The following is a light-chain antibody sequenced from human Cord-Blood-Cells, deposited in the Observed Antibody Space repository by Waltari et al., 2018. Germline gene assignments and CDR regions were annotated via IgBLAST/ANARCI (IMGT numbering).Light chain of an antibody. CDR1: SSDVGGSNS. Sequence: QSALTHPAPVSGSPGQSITLACTGPSSDVGGSNSVTWYQQHPGKAPKRMIYDVSNRPSGVSNRFAGSKSGNTASLTISGLQAEDEADYYCSSYTSSSTLVFGTGTKVTVL. J-gene: IGLJ1*01. V-gene: IGLV2-14*01. CDR3: SSYTSSSTLV. CDR2: DVS.